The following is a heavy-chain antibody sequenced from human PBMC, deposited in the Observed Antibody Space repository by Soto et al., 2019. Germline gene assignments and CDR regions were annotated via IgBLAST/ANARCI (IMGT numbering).Heavy chain of an antibody. CDR2: INHSGST. J-gene: IGHJ5*02. Sequence: SETLSLTCAVYGGSFSGYYWSWIRQPPGEGLEWIGEINHSGSTNYNPSLKSRVTISVDTSKNQFSLKLSSVTAADTAVYYCARRNGSGRNWFDPWGQGTLVTVSS. D-gene: IGHD3-10*01. CDR3: ARRNGSGRNWFDP. V-gene: IGHV4-34*01. CDR1: GGSFSGYY.